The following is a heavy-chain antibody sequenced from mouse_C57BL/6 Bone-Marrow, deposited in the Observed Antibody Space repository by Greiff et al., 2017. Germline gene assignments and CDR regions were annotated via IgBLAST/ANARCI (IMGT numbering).Heavy chain of an antibody. V-gene: IGHV1-85*01. CDR3: ARQRNSYYGSSPWFAY. J-gene: IGHJ3*01. CDR2: IYPRDGST. D-gene: IGHD1-1*01. Sequence: QVQLQQSGPELVKPGASVKLSCKASGYTFTSYDINWVKQRPGQGLEWIGWIYPRDGSTKYNEKFKGKATLTVDTSSSTAYMELHSLTSEDSAVYFWARQRNSYYGSSPWFAYWGQGTLVTVSA. CDR1: GYTFTSYD.